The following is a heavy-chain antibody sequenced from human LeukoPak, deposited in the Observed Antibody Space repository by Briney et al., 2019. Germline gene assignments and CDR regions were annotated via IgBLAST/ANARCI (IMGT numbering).Heavy chain of an antibody. V-gene: IGHV1-2*02. CDR3: AREKGTLTYYDYVWGSYRYPYYYGMDV. J-gene: IGHJ6*02. D-gene: IGHD3-16*02. CDR1: GYTFTGYY. CDR2: INPNSGGT. Sequence: APVKVSCKASGYTFTGYYMHWVRQAPGQGLEWMGWINPNSGGTNYAQKFQGRVTMTTDTSTSTAYMELRSLRSDDTAVYYCAREKGTLTYYDYVWGSYRYPYYYGMDVWGQGTTVTVSS.